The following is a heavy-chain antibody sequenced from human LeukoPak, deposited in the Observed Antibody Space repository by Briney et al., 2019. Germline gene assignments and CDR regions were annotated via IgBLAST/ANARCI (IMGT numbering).Heavy chain of an antibody. D-gene: IGHD1-26*01. Sequence: GGSLRLSFEASGFAFEHYSMHWVRQVPGKGLQWVSGISWNSENIVYADSVKGRFTISRDNAKNSLYLQMNSLRTEDMAFYYCAKDMGSMGGTALDHWGQGTLVTVSS. CDR1: GFAFEHYS. J-gene: IGHJ4*02. CDR2: ISWNSENI. V-gene: IGHV3-9*03. CDR3: AKDMGSMGGTALDH.